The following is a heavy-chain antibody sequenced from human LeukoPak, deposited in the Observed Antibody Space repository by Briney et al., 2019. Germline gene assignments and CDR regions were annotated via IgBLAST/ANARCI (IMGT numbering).Heavy chain of an antibody. J-gene: IGHJ4*02. D-gene: IGHD5-18*01. CDR1: GFSFNNYW. CDR3: ATVRQNSYGWPFDY. CDR2: IKQDGSEL. V-gene: IGHV3-7*01. Sequence: AGGALRLSCAASGFSFNNYWMTWVRQAPGEGPDWLANIKQDGSELYHAASVKGRFPLSRDNAKNPLFLQMNRLSAEDTAVYYCATVRQNSYGWPFDYWGQGPLVTVSS.